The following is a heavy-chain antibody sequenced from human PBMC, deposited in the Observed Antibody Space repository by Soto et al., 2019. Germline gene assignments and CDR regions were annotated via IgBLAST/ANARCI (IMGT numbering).Heavy chain of an antibody. CDR1: GFTFSSSG. CDR2: IVVGSGNT. D-gene: IGHD3-9*01. CDR3: ARDSTYYDILTGSYYYYGMDV. Sequence: SVKVSCKASGFTFSSSGIHWVRQARGQRLEWIGWIVVGSGNTNYAQKFQERVTITRDVSTNTAYMELTSLRSEDTAVYYCARDSTYYDILTGSYYYYGMDVWGQGTTVTVSS. J-gene: IGHJ6*02. V-gene: IGHV1-58*02.